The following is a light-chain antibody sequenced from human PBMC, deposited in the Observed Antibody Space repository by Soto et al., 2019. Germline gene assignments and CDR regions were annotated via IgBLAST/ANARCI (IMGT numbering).Light chain of an antibody. Sequence: EIVMTQSPATLSVSPGERATLSCRASQSVNGNLAWYQQKPGQAHRLLIYGASTRATGIPARFSGSGSGTEFPLTISSLQSEDFAVYYCQQYNNWPPAFGQGPKVEIK. J-gene: IGKJ1*01. V-gene: IGKV3-15*01. CDR1: QSVNGN. CDR2: GAS. CDR3: QQYNNWPPA.